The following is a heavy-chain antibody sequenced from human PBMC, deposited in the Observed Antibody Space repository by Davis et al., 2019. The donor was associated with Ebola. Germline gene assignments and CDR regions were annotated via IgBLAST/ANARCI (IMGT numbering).Heavy chain of an antibody. CDR3: ARDTLLEWPFYYGMDV. D-gene: IGHD3-3*01. V-gene: IGHV3-48*02. J-gene: IGHJ6*02. CDR2: ISSSSSTI. CDR1: GFTFSSYS. Sequence: GESLKISCAASGFTFSSYSMNWVRQAPGKGLEWVSYISSSSSTIYYADSVKGRFTISRDNAKNSLYLQMNSLRDEDTAVYYCARDTLLEWPFYYGMDVWGQGTTVTVSS.